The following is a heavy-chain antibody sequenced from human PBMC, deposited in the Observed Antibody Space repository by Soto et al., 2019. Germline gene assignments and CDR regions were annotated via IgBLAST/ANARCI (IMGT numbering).Heavy chain of an antibody. CDR1: GGTFSSYA. Sequence: GASVKVSCKASGGTFSSYAISWVLQAPGQGLEWMGWMNPNSGNTGYAQKFQGRVTMTRNTSISTAYMELNSLRDEDTAVYYCAREYGMDVWGQGTTVTVSS. CDR3: AREYGMDV. CDR2: MNPNSGNT. V-gene: IGHV1-8*02. J-gene: IGHJ6*02.